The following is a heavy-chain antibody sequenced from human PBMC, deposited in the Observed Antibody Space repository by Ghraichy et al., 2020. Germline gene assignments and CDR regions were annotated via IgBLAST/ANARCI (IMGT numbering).Heavy chain of an antibody. CDR2: ISSSSSYI. D-gene: IGHD2-15*01. CDR1: GFTFSSYS. CDR3: ARVSRGGPIDY. V-gene: IGHV3-21*01. Sequence: GESLNISCAASGFTFSSYSMNWVRQAPGKGLEWVSSISSSSSYIYYADSVKGRFTISRDNAKNSLYLQMNSLRAEDTAVYYCARVSRGGPIDYWGQGTLVTVSS. J-gene: IGHJ4*02.